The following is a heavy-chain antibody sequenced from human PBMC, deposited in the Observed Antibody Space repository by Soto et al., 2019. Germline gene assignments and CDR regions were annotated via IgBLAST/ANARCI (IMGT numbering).Heavy chain of an antibody. CDR3: AKGIAAPGTGWFDP. J-gene: IGHJ5*02. D-gene: IGHD6-13*01. CDR1: GFTFSNYA. CDR2: ISGGGGSI. V-gene: IGHV3-23*01. Sequence: EVQLLASGGGLVQPGGSLRLSCAASGFTFSNYAMDWVRQAPGKGLEWVSGISGGGGSIYYADSVKGRFIISRDNSKNTLYLQMNSLRAEDTAIYYCAKGIAAPGTGWFDPWGQGTLVTVSS.